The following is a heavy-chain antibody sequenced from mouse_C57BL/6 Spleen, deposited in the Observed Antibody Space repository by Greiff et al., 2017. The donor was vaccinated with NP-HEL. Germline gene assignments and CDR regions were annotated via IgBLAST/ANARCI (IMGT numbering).Heavy chain of an antibody. J-gene: IGHJ3*01. Sequence: EVKLVESGEGLVKPGGSLKLSCAASGFTFSSYAMSWVRQPPEKRLEWVAYLSSGGDYIYYADTVKGRFTISRDNARNTLYLQMSSLKSEDTAMYYCTSPYDGYYVWFAYWGQGTLVTVSA. CDR2: LSSGGDYI. CDR3: TSPYDGYYVWFAY. D-gene: IGHD2-3*01. V-gene: IGHV5-9-1*02. CDR1: GFTFSSYA.